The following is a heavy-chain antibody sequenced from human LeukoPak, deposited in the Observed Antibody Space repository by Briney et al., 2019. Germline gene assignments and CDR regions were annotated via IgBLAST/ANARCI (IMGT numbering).Heavy chain of an antibody. D-gene: IGHD3-10*01. J-gene: IGHJ4*02. CDR2: ISANNGNT. CDR1: GYTFTSYG. CDR3: ARLGGSGSYSY. Sequence: ASVKVSCKASGYTFTSYGISWVRQAPGQGLEWMGWISANNGNTNYAQKFQGRVTMTRDTSTSTVYMELSSLRSEDTAVYYCARLGGSGSYSYWGQGTLVTVSS. V-gene: IGHV1-18*01.